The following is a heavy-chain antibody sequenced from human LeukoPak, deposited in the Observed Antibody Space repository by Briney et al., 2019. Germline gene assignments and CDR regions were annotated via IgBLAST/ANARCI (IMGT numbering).Heavy chain of an antibody. J-gene: IGHJ4*02. Sequence: PSETLSLTSTVSGGSLIPYYWSWIRQPPGKGLEWIGYIYHSGTPNYSPPPKGRSTLSVETSKNQISLRLPSGTAADTAVYYCARVDSGTYYMPFDYWGQGSLVTVSS. D-gene: IGHD1-26*01. V-gene: IGHV4-59*01. CDR1: GGSLIPYY. CDR3: ARVDSGTYYMPFDY. CDR2: IYHSGTP.